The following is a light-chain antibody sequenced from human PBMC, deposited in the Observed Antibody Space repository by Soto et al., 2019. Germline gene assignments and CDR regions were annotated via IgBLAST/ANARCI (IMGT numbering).Light chain of an antibody. CDR3: QQYMSSVT. V-gene: IGKV3-20*01. CDR1: QSVDTTF. Sequence: EIVLTQSPGSLSLSPGQRATLSCRASQSVDTTFFAWYQKKPGQAPRLLIYGASKRATGIPDRFSGSGSGTDFTLISSILEDDDVALYYCQQYMSSVTFGQGTKVEIK. J-gene: IGKJ1*01. CDR2: GAS.